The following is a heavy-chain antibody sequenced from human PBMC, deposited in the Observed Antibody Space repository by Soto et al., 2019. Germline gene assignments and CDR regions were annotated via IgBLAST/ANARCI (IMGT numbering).Heavy chain of an antibody. CDR3: ARAFFQTRPSAAPYFDY. Sequence: GGSLRLSCAASGFTVSDNYMTWVRQAPGKGLEWVSLIYSGGSTYYADSSKGRFTISRDNSKNTVFLQMSSLRAEDTAMYYCARAFFQTRPSAAPYFDYWGQGTLVTVSS. CDR2: IYSGGST. J-gene: IGHJ4*02. CDR1: GFTVSDNY. V-gene: IGHV3-53*01.